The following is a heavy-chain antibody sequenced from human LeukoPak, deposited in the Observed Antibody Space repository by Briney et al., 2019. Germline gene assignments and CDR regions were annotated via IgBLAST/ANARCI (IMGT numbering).Heavy chain of an antibody. CDR3: ARATGSYYSLGY. V-gene: IGHV3-74*01. CDR2: INSDGSST. CDR1: GFTFSSYW. Sequence: GGSLRLSCAASGFTFSSYWMHWVRQAPGKGLVWVSRINSDGSSTSYADSVKGRFTVSRDNAKNTLYLQMNSLRAEDTAVYYVARATGSYYSLGYWGQGTLVTVSS. J-gene: IGHJ4*02. D-gene: IGHD1-26*01.